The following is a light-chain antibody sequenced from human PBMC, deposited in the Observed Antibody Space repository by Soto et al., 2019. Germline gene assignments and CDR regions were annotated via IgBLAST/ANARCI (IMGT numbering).Light chain of an antibody. V-gene: IGKV3-15*01. CDR3: QQYNNWPLT. J-gene: IGKJ4*01. CDR2: GAS. Sequence: EIVMTQSPATLSVSPGERATLSCRASQSVSSNLAWYQQKPGQAPRLHIYGASTRATGIPARFSGSGSGTEVTLTISSLQSEDLAVYYCQQYNNWPLTFGGGTKVEIK. CDR1: QSVSSN.